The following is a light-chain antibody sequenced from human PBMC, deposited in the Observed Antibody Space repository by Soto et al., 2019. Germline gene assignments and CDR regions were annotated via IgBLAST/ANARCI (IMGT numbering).Light chain of an antibody. J-gene: IGLJ1*01. CDR1: SSDVGAYNY. V-gene: IGLV2-14*01. CDR2: EVS. CDR3: SSYTGAYTLV. Sequence: QSALAQPASVCGSPGQSIAISCTGTSSDVGAYNYFSWYQQHPGKAPKLIVHEVSDRPSGVSDRFSGSKSGNTASLTISGLQSEDEADYYCSSYTGAYTLVFGTGAKVTVL.